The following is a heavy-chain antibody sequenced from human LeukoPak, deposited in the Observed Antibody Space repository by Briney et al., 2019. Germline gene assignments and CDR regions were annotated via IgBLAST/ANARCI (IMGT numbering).Heavy chain of an antibody. J-gene: IGHJ5*02. Sequence: SETLSLTCAVSGGSISSGSYSWSWIRQPPGKGLEWIGYIYHSGSTYYNPSLKSRVTISVDRSKNQFSLKLSSVTAADTAVYYCARRMETYYDFWSGYGPEENWFDPWGQGTLVTVSS. CDR1: GGSISSGSYS. D-gene: IGHD3-3*01. CDR3: ARRMETYYDFWSGYGPEENWFDP. CDR2: IYHSGST. V-gene: IGHV4-30-2*01.